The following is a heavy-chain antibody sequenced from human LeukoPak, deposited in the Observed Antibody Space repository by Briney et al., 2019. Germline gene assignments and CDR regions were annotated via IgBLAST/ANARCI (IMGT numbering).Heavy chain of an antibody. CDR2: ISGSGGST. D-gene: IGHD3-16*02. J-gene: IGHJ4*02. CDR3: AKDLMITFGGVIVIPGGDY. CDR1: GFTFSSYA. Sequence: GGSLRLPCAASGFTFSSYAMSWVRQAPGKGLEWVSAISGSGGSTYYADSVKGRFTISRDNSKNTLYLQMNSLRAEDTAVYYCAKDLMITFGGVIVIPGGDYWGQGTLVTVSS. V-gene: IGHV3-23*01.